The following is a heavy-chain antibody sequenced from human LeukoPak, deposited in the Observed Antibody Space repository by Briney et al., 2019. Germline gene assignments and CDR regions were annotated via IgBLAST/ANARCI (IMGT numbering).Heavy chain of an antibody. V-gene: IGHV3-74*01. CDR1: GFTFSSYW. D-gene: IGHD5-18*01. J-gene: IGHJ4*02. CDR2: INSDGSST. CDR3: ARSTDRVYSYGLDIDY. Sequence: GGSLRLSCAASGFTFSSYWMHWVRQAPGKGLAWASRINSDGSSTSYADSVKGRFTISRDNAKNTLYLQMNSLRAEDTAVYYCARSTDRVYSYGLDIDYWGQGTLVTVSS.